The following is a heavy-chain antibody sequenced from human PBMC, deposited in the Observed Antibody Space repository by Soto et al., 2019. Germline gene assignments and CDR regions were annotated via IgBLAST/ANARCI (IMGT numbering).Heavy chain of an antibody. V-gene: IGHV4-59*02. J-gene: IGHJ5*02. CDR2: SGST. CDR1: GGYVSSYY. CDR3: ARLSAGWIDP. D-gene: IGHD6-19*01. Sequence: SETLSLTCTVSGGYVSSYYWSWIRQPPGKGLEWIGYSGSTNYNPSLKSRVTISVDTSKNQFSLNLSSVTAADTAVYYCARLSAGWIDPWGKGTLVTVSS.